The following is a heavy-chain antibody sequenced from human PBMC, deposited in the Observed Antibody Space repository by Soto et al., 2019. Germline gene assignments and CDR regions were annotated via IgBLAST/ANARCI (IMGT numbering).Heavy chain of an antibody. CDR3: AGDDGNYYFFDT. Sequence: QVYLQESGPGLVKPSGTLSLTCTVSGGSIISPNWWSWVRQPPGKGLEWIGDIFHTGSTNLNSSLKSRVTFSVDKSENQFSLNLTSVTAADPAVYYCAGDDGNYYFFDTWGQGTLVTVSS. CDR1: GGSIISPNW. V-gene: IGHV4-4*02. D-gene: IGHD4-17*01. CDR2: IFHTGST. J-gene: IGHJ5*02.